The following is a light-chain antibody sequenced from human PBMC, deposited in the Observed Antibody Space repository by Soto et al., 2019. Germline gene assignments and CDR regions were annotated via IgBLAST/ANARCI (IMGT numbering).Light chain of an antibody. CDR2: EVS. CDR3: SSYSISTAYL. CDR1: SGDVGGYDY. V-gene: IGLV2-14*01. J-gene: IGLJ1*01. Sequence: SGLTQPASVSGSPGQSITISCTGTSGDVGGYDYVSWYQLHPGKAPKLMIFEVSNRPSGVSYRFSGSKSGNTASLTISGLQVEDEADYFCSSYSISTAYLFGTGTKVTVL.